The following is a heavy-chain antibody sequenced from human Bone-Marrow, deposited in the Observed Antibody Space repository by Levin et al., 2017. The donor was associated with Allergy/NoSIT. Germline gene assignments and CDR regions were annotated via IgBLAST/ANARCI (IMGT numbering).Heavy chain of an antibody. CDR3: ARALRCSDYACYSEDYYYNGMDV. V-gene: IGHV3-30*04. D-gene: IGHD2-21*02. J-gene: IGHJ6*02. CDR2: ISHDGTYK. Sequence: PGGSLRLSCAASGFTFSNFAIHWVRQAPGKGLEWVALISHDGTYKYYADSVKGRFTISRDNSENTLYLQTNSLRVEDTAVYYCARALRCSDYACYSEDYYYNGMDVWGQGTTVSVSS. CDR1: GFTFSNFA.